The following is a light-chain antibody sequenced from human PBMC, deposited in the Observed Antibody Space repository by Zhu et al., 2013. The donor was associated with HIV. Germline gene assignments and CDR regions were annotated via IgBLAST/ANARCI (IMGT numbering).Light chain of an antibody. CDR1: QSIHTW. V-gene: IGKV1-5*03. Sequence: DIQMTQSPSTLSASVGDRVTITCRASQSIHTWLAWYQQKPGKAPKLLIDKASVLESGVPSRFSGSGSGTEFTLTISSLQPDDFATYYCQEYNSYWTFGQGTKVEIK. CDR2: KAS. CDR3: QEYNSYWT. J-gene: IGKJ1*01.